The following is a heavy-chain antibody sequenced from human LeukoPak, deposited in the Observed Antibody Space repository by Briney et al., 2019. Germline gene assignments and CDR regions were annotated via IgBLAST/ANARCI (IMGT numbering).Heavy chain of an antibody. CDR2: ILYDGSNK. D-gene: IGHD2-21*02. CDR1: GFTFSRYG. J-gene: IGHJ4*02. CDR3: AKDHEPYCGGDCFNGDY. Sequence: GGSLRLSCAASGFTFSRYGMHWVRQAPGKGLEWVAVILYDGSNKYYADSVKGRFTISRDNSKNTLYLQMNSLRAEDTAVYYCAKDHEPYCGGDCFNGDYCGQGTLVTVSS. V-gene: IGHV3-30*18.